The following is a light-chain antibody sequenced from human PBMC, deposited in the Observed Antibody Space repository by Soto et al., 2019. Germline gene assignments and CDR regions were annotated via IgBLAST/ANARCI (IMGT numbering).Light chain of an antibody. CDR2: GAS. V-gene: IGKV3-20*01. Sequence: EIVLTQSPGTLSLSPGERATLSCRASQSVSSSYLAWYQQKPGQAPRLLIYGASSSATGIPDRFSGSGSGTHFTLIICRLEPEDFAVYYRQQYGSSPLTFGGGTKGDIK. J-gene: IGKJ4*01. CDR1: QSVSSSY. CDR3: QQYGSSPLT.